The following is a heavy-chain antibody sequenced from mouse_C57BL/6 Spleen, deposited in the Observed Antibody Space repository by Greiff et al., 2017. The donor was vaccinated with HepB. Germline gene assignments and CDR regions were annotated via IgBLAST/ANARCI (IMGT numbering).Heavy chain of an antibody. Sequence: QVQLKESGAELVKPGASVKLSCKASGYTFTEYTIHWVKQRSGQGLEWIGWFYPGSGSIKYNEKFKDKATLTADKSSSTVYMELSRLTSEDSAVYVRAKHEGRYDYDDAMDYWGQGTSVTVSS. J-gene: IGHJ4*01. CDR2: FYPGSGSI. CDR1: GYTFTEYT. D-gene: IGHD2-4*01. V-gene: IGHV1-62-2*01. CDR3: AKHEGRYDYDDAMDY.